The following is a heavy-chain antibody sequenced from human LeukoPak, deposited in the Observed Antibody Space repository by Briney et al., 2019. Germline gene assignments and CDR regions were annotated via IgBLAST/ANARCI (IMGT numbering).Heavy chain of an antibody. CDR2: INPRGGST. Sequence: GASVKVSCKASGYTFTSYYMHWVRQAPGQGLEWMGIINPRGGSTSYAQKFQGRVTMTRDTSTSTVYMELSSLRSEDTAVYYCARDGVVWQLVSYYYYYYMDVWGKGTTVTVSS. CDR3: ARDGVVWQLVSYYYYYYMDV. D-gene: IGHD6-6*01. V-gene: IGHV1-46*01. J-gene: IGHJ6*03. CDR1: GYTFTSYY.